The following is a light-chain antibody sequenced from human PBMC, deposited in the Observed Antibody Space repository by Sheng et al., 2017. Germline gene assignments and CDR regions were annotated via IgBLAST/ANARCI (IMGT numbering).Light chain of an antibody. J-gene: IGKJ3*01. CDR3: QQRSKWPVT. V-gene: IGKV3-11*01. CDR1: QSVSSN. Sequence: EIVLTQSPATLSVSPGERATLSCRASQSVSSNLAWYQQKPGQAPRLLISGASTRATGIPDRFSGSGSGTDFTLTISSLEPEDFAVYYCQQRSKWPVTFGPGTKVDIK. CDR2: GAS.